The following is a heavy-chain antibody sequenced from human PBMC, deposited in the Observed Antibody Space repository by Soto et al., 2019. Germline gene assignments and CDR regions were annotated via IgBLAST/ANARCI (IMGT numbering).Heavy chain of an antibody. CDR2: MNPNSGNT. J-gene: IGHJ6*02. D-gene: IGHD3-10*01. V-gene: IGHV1-8*01. CDR3: ARRNYYGSGSGDYDYGMDV. Sequence: ASVKVSCKASGYTFTSYAINWVRQATGQGLEWMGWMNPNSGNTGYAQKFQGRVTMTRNTSISTAYMELSSLRSEDTAVYYCARRNYYGSGSGDYDYGMDVWGQGTPVTVSS. CDR1: GYTFTSYA.